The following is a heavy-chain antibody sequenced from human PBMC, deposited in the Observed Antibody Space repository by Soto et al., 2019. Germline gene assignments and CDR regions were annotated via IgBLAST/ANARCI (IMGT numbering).Heavy chain of an antibody. CDR3: AKELTYYDILTGPAFDY. V-gene: IGHV3-23*01. J-gene: IGHJ4*02. D-gene: IGHD3-9*01. CDR2: ISGSGGST. Sequence: PVGSLRLSCAASGFTFSSYAMSWVRQAPGKGLEWVSAISGSGGSTYYADSVKGRFTISRDNSKNTLYLQMNSLRAEDTAVYYCAKELTYYDILTGPAFDYWGQGTLVTVS. CDR1: GFTFSSYA.